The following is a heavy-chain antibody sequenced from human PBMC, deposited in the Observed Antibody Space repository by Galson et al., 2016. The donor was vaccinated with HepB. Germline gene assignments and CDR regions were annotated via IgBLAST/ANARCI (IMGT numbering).Heavy chain of an antibody. D-gene: IGHD3-3*01. CDR2: IVPVFGST. CDR1: GGIFTSYA. V-gene: IGHV1-69*06. J-gene: IGHJ4*02. Sequence: SVKVSCKASGGIFTSYAVSWVRQVPGQRPEWMGAIVPVFGSTNYAEKFQGRVTITADKSTSTAYMELSSLTSDDTGVYFCARQKIGVVVMDSWGRGTRVTVSS. CDR3: ARQKIGVVVMDS.